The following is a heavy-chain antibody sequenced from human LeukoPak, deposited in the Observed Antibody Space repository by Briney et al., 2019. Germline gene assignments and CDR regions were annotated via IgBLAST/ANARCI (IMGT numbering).Heavy chain of an antibody. Sequence: GRSLRLSCAASGFTFSSYAMHWVRQAPGKGLEWVAVISYDGSNKYYADSVEGRFTISRDNSKNTLYLQMNSLRAEDTAVYYCARYSSSSVYWGQGTLVTVSS. J-gene: IGHJ4*02. D-gene: IGHD6-6*01. V-gene: IGHV3-30-3*01. CDR2: ISYDGSNK. CDR3: ARYSSSSVY. CDR1: GFTFSSYA.